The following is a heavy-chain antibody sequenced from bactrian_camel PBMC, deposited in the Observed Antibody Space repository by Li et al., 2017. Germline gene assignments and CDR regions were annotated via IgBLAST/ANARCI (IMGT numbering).Heavy chain of an antibody. J-gene: IGHJ4*01. CDR1: GIATTSYFATYW. D-gene: IGHD4*01. CDR2: ISSGGGRT. Sequence: HVQLVESGGGLVRPGGSLRLACAASGIATTSYFATYWMSWVRQAPGKGLEWVSGISSGGGRTYYADSVKGRFTISRDDAKNTLYLQLNSLKTEDTAMYYCAADWSSGGVCFNYWDFGDHGQGTQVTVS. V-gene: IGHV3S1*01.